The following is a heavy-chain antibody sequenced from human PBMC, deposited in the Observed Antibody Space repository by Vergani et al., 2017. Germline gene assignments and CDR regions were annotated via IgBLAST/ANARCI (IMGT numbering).Heavy chain of an antibody. Sequence: EVQLLQSGAAVKKPGESLKISCKASGYRFSDYWIGWVRQMPGKGLEWMGIIFPGDSNPRYNRSIQGRVTISADKSISTAYLQWSSLKASDTAIYYCARRAYSYDVFDFWGQGTQVTVSS. V-gene: IGHV5-51*01. CDR3: ARRAYSYDVFDF. CDR2: IFPGDSNP. CDR1: GYRFSDYW. D-gene: IGHD5-18*01. J-gene: IGHJ4*02.